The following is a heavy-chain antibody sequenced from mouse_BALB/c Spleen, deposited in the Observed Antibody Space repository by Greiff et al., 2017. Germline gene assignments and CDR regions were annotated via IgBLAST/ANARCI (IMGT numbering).Heavy chain of an antibody. CDR3: TRSRAFAY. V-gene: IGHV1-4*01. CDR1: GYTFTSYK. D-gene: IGHD3-3*01. Sequence: VQLQQSGAELARPGASVKMSCKASGYTFTSYKMHWVKQRPGKGLEWIGYINPSGGYTNYNQKFKDKATLTADKSSSTAYMQLSSLTSEDSAVYYCTRSRAFAYRGLGTLVTVSA. CDR2: INPSGGYT. J-gene: IGHJ3*01.